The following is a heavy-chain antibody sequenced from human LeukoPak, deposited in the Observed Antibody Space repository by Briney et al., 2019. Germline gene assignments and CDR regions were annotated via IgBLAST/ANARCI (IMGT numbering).Heavy chain of an antibody. D-gene: IGHD1-20*01. CDR2: ISYDGSNK. CDR3: LRDLNWSLDQ. CDR1: GFTSSSYA. V-gene: IGHV3-30*04. Sequence: QTGGSLRLSCAASGFTSSSYALNWVRQAPGKGLEWVAVISYDGSNKYYADSVKGRFTISRDNAKNTLYLQMNSLRAEDTAVYYCLRDLNWSLDQWGQGTLVTVSS. J-gene: IGHJ4*02.